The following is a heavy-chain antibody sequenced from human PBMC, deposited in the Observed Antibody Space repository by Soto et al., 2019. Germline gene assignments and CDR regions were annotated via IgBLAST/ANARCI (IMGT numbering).Heavy chain of an antibody. J-gene: IGHJ4*02. CDR3: AKERAVAGFDY. D-gene: IGHD6-19*01. Sequence: WGSLRLSCAASGFTFSSYAMRWVRQAPGKGLEWVSGISGSGVSKYYADSVKGRFTISRDNSKNTLYLQMNSLRAEDTAVYYCAKERAVAGFDYWGQGTLVTVSS. CDR2: ISGSGVSK. V-gene: IGHV3-23*01. CDR1: GFTFSSYA.